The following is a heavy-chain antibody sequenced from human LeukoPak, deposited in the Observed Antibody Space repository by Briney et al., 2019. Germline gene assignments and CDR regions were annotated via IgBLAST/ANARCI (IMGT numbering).Heavy chain of an antibody. D-gene: IGHD3-16*01. V-gene: IGHV3-74*01. J-gene: IGHJ1*01. CDR2: INSDGSTT. CDR3: AKDDDWGRYKH. CDR1: GFTFSSYG. Sequence: GGSLRLSCAASGFTFSSYGMHWVRQAPGKGLVWVSRINSDGSTTSYADPVKGRFTISRDNFKNTLSLQVNSLRAEDTAMYYCAKDDDWGRYKHWGQGTLVTVSS.